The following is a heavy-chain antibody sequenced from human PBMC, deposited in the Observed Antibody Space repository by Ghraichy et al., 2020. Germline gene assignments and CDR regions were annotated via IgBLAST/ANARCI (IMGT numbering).Heavy chain of an antibody. V-gene: IGHV3-23*01. Sequence: LSLTCAASGFTFSNSAMTWVRQAPGKGLEWVSAISNSGSRTFYADSVGGRFTISRDNFENTLYLQMNSLRAEDTGVYYCAKDDYDSSGYPRYFNYWGQGTLVTVSS. CDR3: AKDDYDSSGYPRYFNY. D-gene: IGHD3-22*01. J-gene: IGHJ4*02. CDR1: GFTFSNSA. CDR2: ISNSGSRT.